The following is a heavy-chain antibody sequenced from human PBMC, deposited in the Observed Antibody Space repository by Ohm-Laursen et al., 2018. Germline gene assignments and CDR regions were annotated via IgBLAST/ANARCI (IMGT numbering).Heavy chain of an antibody. CDR2: ISWNSGSI. CDR3: AKDSRSYGMDV. CDR1: GFRFDDYA. J-gene: IGHJ6*02. V-gene: IGHV3-9*01. Sequence: SLRLSCTASGFRFDDYAMHWVRQAPGKGLEWVSGISWNSGSIGYADSVKGRFTISRDNAKNSLYLQMNSLRAEDTALYYCAKDSRSYGMDVWGQGTTVTVPS.